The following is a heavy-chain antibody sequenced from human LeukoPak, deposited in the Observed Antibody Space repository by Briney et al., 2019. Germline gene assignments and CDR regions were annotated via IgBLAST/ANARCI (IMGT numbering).Heavy chain of an antibody. CDR3: ARDGLQGSIL. CDR1: GXSISGYY. V-gene: IGHV4-59*01. J-gene: IGHJ1*01. D-gene: IGHD4-11*01. CDR2: IYNSGST. Sequence: PSETLSPTCTVSGXSISGYYWSWIRQPPGKGLEWIGYIYNSGSTTYNPSLKSRVTISVDTSKNQFSLRLRSVTAVDTAVYYCARDGLQGSILWGQGTLVTVSS.